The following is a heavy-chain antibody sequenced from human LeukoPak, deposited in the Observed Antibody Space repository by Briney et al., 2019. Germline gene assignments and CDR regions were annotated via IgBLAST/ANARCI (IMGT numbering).Heavy chain of an antibody. V-gene: IGHV3-23*01. J-gene: IGHJ4*02. CDR1: GFIFSSYT. D-gene: IGHD3-10*01. CDR2: ISGSGGST. CDR3: AKPQSGVRGVASDRYYFDY. Sequence: QPGGSLRLSCAASGFIFSSYTMSWVRQAPGKGLEWVSAISGSGGSTYYADSVKGRFTISRDNSKNTLYLQMNSLRAEDTAVYYCAKPQSGVRGVASDRYYFDYWGQGTLVTVSS.